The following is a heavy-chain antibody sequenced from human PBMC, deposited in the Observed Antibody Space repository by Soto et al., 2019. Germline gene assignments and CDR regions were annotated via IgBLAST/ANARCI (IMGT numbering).Heavy chain of an antibody. CDR1: GDTFTDYW. CDR3: ASQKTVIRGPLSSNWFDP. Sequence: DSLTVSCKGYGDTFTDYWIGLVRQMPGKGLELIGLIYPGDSDTRYSPSFQGRVTISADKSISTAFLQWSSLRASDTAMYYCASQKTVIRGPLSSNWFDPWGQGTLVTVSS. J-gene: IGHJ5*02. CDR2: IYPGDSDT. D-gene: IGHD1-1*01. V-gene: IGHV5-51*01.